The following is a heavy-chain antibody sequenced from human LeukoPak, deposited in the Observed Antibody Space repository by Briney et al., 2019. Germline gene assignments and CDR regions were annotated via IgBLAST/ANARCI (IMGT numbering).Heavy chain of an antibody. CDR1: GFSLTTYE. CDR3: ARDPFITIFGVVIRRDY. D-gene: IGHD3-3*01. CDR2: IYYSGST. J-gene: IGHJ4*02. Sequence: GSLRLSCAVSGFSLTTYEMDWIRQAPGKGLEWVGSIYYSGSTYYNPSLKSRVTISVDTSKNQFSLKLSSVTAADTAMYYCARDPFITIFGVVIRRDYWGQGTLVTVSS. V-gene: IGHV4-39*07.